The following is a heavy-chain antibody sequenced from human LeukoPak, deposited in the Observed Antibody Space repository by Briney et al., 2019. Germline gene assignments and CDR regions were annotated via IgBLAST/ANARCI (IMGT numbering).Heavy chain of an antibody. CDR1: GYSISSGYY. V-gene: IGHV4-38-2*02. J-gene: IGHJ3*02. CDR3: ASTRGPLARLGDENDGAFDI. CDR2: IYHSGST. D-gene: IGHD3-3*02. Sequence: PSETLSLTCTVSGYSISSGYYWGWIGQPPGRGLEWIGSIYHSGSTYYNPSLRSRVTISVDTSKNQFSLKLSSVPAAHTALYYCASTRGPLARLGDENDGAFDIWRQGTMVTVPS.